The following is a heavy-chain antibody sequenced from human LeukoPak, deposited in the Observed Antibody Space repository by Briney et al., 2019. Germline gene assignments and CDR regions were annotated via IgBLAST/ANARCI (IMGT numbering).Heavy chain of an antibody. Sequence: GGSLRLSCAASGFTFSSYAMNWVRQAPGKGLEWVGRIKSKTDGGTTDYAAPVKGRFTISRDDSKNTLYLQMNSLKTEDTAVYYCTTASSVGRLITIFGVVISPFDYWGQGTLVTVSS. CDR2: IKSKTDGGTT. V-gene: IGHV3-15*01. D-gene: IGHD3-3*01. J-gene: IGHJ4*02. CDR3: TTASSVGRLITIFGVVISPFDY. CDR1: GFTFSSYA.